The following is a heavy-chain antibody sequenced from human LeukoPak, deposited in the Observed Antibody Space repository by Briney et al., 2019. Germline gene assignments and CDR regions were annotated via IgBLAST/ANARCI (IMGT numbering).Heavy chain of an antibody. D-gene: IGHD3-22*01. CDR1: GGTFSSYA. J-gene: IGHJ4*02. CDR3: ARDMIVHVFDY. CDR2: IIPIFGTA. Sequence: GSSVKVSCKASGGTFSSYAISWVRQAPGQGLEWMGGIIPIFGTANYAQKFQGRVTITADKSTSTAYMELSRLRSDDTAVYFCARDMIVHVFDYWGQGTLVTVSS. V-gene: IGHV1-69*06.